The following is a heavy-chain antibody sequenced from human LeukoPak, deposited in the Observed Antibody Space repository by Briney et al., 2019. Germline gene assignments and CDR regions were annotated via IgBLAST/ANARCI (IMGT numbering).Heavy chain of an antibody. J-gene: IGHJ4*02. Sequence: SETLSLTGTVSVGSVSSASYYWSLIRQPPGKGLEWIGNIYYTGSTNYNPSLKSRVTMSVDTSMNQFSLKLSSVTAADTAVYHCAREPIGLYYFDYWGQGTLVTVSS. CDR1: VGSVSSASYY. CDR3: AREPIGLYYFDY. D-gene: IGHD2-15*01. V-gene: IGHV4-61*01. CDR2: IYYTGST.